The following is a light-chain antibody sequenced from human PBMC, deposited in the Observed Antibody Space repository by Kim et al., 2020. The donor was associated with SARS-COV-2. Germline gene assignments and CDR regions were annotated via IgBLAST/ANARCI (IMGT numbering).Light chain of an antibody. V-gene: IGKV3-15*01. CDR1: QTVGSN. Sequence: VSPGERATLPCRASQTVGSNLAWYQHKPGQGPRLLIYGVSTRATDIPARFSGSGSGTEFTLTISSLQSEDFAVYYCQQYYNWPPWTFGQGTKVDIK. J-gene: IGKJ1*01. CDR2: GVS. CDR3: QQYYNWPPWT.